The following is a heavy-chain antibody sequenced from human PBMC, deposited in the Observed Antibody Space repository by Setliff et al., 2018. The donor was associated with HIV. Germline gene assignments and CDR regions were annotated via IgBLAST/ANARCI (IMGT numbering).Heavy chain of an antibody. CDR2: IYYSGSA. Sequence: PSETLSLTCTVSGDSIDRSNFFWTWIRQHPGKGLEWIGYIYYSGSATYNPSLKSQASISVDTSRNEFSLKLSSVTAADTAVYFCARGTYYKGLDPWGQGTLVTVSS. V-gene: IGHV4-31*01. J-gene: IGHJ5*02. CDR3: ARGTYYKGLDP. CDR1: GDSIDRSNFF. D-gene: IGHD3-10*01.